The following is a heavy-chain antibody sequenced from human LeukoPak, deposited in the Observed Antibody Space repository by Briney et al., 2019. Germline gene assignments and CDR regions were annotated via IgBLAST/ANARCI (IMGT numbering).Heavy chain of an antibody. V-gene: IGHV4-34*01. CDR2: INHSGST. Sequence: SETLSLTCAVYGGSFSGYYWSWIRQPPGKGLEWIGEINHSGSTNYNPSLKRRVTISVDKYTNQFSLKLRPVPAADTAVYYCARKNGFGRRVDTWFDPWGQGTLVTVSS. CDR1: GGSFSGYY. J-gene: IGHJ5*02. D-gene: IGHD3-10*01. CDR3: ARKNGFGRRVDTWFDP.